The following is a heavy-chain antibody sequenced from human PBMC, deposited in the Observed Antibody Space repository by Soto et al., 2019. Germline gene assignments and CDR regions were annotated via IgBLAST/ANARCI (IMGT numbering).Heavy chain of an antibody. J-gene: IGHJ1*01. CDR2: ISYDVRNK. D-gene: IGHD6-19*01. V-gene: IGHV3-30*18. CDR3: ANERGSCGLLH. Sequence: SLSCASPGFTVSSYGMHRVRQAQCKGLEWVAVISYDVRNKYYADSVKGRFTISRDNSKNTLYLQMNSLRAEDTAVYYCANERGSCGLLHWGQGNLVTVSA. CDR1: GFTVSSYG.